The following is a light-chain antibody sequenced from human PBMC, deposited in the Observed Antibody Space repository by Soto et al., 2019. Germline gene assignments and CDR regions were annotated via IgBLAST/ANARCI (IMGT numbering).Light chain of an antibody. CDR3: QQRSNCPLT. J-gene: IGKJ4*01. V-gene: IGKV3-11*01. CDR2: DAS. Sequence: DIVLTQSPATLSLSPGERATLSCRASQSVSSSLAWYQQKPGQAPRLLIYDASNRATGIPARFSGSGSGTDFTLTITSLEPEDFAVYYCQQRSNCPLTFGGGTKVEIK. CDR1: QSVSSS.